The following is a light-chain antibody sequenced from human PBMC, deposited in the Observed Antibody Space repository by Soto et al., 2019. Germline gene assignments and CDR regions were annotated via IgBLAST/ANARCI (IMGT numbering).Light chain of an antibody. CDR1: SSNIGAGYD. CDR2: GNS. J-gene: IGLJ1*01. CDR3: QSYDNSLSVYV. V-gene: IGLV1-40*01. Sequence: QSVLTQPPSVSGAPGQRVAISCTGSSSNIGAGYDVHWYQQLPGTAPKLLIYGNSNRPSGVPDRFSGSKSGTSASLAITGLQAEHEADYYCQSYDNSLSVYVFGTGTKLTVL.